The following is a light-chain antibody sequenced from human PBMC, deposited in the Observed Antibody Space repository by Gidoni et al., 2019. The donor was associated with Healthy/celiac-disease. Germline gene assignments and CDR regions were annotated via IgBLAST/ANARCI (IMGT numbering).Light chain of an antibody. J-gene: IGLJ2*01. CDR3: QSYDSSLSGSRV. CDR2: GNS. Sequence: QSVLTQPPSVSGAPGQRVTISCTGSSSNIGAGYDVHWYQQLPGPAPKLLIYGNSNRPSVVPDRFSGSKSGTSASLAITGLQAEDEADYYCQSYDSSLSGSRVFGGGTKLTVL. V-gene: IGLV1-40*01. CDR1: SSNIGAGYD.